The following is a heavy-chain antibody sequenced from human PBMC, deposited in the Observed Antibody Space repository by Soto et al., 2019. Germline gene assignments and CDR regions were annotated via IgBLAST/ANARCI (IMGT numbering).Heavy chain of an antibody. CDR2: IRSSGDTT. V-gene: IGHV3-23*01. Sequence: EVQLLESGGGLVQPGGSLRISCAASGFTFSSYSMSWVRQAPGKGLEWISAIRSSGDTTFYADSVKGRFTISRDNSKNTLYLQMNSLRAEDTAVYYCAKDGRTGTTLGNWGQGTLVTVSP. CDR1: GFTFSSYS. CDR3: AKDGRTGTTLGN. J-gene: IGHJ4*02. D-gene: IGHD1-1*01.